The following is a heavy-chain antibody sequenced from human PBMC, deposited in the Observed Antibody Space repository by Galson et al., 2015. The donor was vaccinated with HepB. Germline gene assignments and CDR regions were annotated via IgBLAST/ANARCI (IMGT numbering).Heavy chain of an antibody. CDR3: ARTPGQQQLVRGDFDY. J-gene: IGHJ4*02. D-gene: IGHD6-13*01. V-gene: IGHV1-18*01. CDR2: ISAYNGNT. CDR1: GYTFTSYG. Sequence: SVKVSCKASGYTFTSYGISWVRQAPGQGLEWMGWISAYNGNTNCAQKLQGRVTMTTDTSTSTAYMELKSLRSDDTAVYYCARTPGQQQLVRGDFDYWGQGTLVTVSS.